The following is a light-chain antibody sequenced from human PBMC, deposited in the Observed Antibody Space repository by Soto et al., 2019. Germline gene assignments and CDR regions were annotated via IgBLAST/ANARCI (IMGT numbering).Light chain of an antibody. CDR2: DAS. V-gene: IGKV1-5*01. J-gene: IGKJ5*01. Sequence: DIQMTQYPSTLSASVGDRVTITCRASQSISSWLAWYQQRPGKAPKLLIYDASSLESGVPSRFSGSGSGTEFTLTISSLQPEDFATYYCQQLNSYPITFGQGTRLEIK. CDR3: QQLNSYPIT. CDR1: QSISSW.